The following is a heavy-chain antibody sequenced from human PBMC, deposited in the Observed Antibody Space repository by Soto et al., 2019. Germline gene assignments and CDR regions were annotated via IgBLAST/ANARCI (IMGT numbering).Heavy chain of an antibody. D-gene: IGHD2-21*02. CDR1: GGSVNSGSYY. J-gene: IGHJ4*02. CDR3: ARSSCGGRDCYLFGF. Sequence: SETLSLTCTVSGGSVNSGSYYWSWIRQPPGKGLEWIGYIYYSGSTNYNPSLKSRVTISIDTSKNQFSLNLSSVTAADTAIYYCARSSCGGRDCYLFGFWGQGALVTVSS. V-gene: IGHV4-61*01. CDR2: IYYSGST.